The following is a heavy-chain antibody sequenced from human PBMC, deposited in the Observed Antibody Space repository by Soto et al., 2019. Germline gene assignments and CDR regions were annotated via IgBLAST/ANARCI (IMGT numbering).Heavy chain of an antibody. V-gene: IGHV4-34*01. D-gene: IGHD4-17*01. CDR1: GGSFSGYY. CDR2: INHSGST. CDR3: ARKWDGDFDY. J-gene: IGHJ4*02. Sequence: SETLSLTCAVYGGSFSGYYLSWIRQPPGKGLEWIGEINHSGSTNYNPSLKSRVTISVDTSKNQFSLKLSSVTAADTAVYYCARKWDGDFDYWGQGTLVTVSS.